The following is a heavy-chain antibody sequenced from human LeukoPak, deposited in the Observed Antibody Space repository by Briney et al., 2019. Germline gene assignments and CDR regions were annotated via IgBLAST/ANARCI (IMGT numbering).Heavy chain of an antibody. V-gene: IGHV3-30-3*01. CDR2: ISYDGSNK. J-gene: IGHJ4*02. D-gene: IGHD1-26*01. CDR1: GFTFSSYA. CDR3: ARDEGPVGAADY. Sequence: GGSLRLSCAASGFTFSSYAMHWVRQAPGKGLEWVAVISYDGSNKYYSDSVKGRFTISRDNSKNTLYLQMNSLRAEDTAVYYCARDEGPVGAADYWGQGTLVTVSS.